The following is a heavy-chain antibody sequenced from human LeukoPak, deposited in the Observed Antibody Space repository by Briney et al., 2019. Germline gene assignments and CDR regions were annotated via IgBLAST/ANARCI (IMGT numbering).Heavy chain of an antibody. CDR3: ARSGSMVRGVMSYYYYYMDV. CDR2: IIPIFGTA. J-gene: IGHJ6*03. CDR1: GGTFSSYA. V-gene: IGHV1-69*05. Sequence: SVKVSCKASGGTFSSYAISWVRQAPGQGLEWMGGIIPIFGTANYAQKFQGRVTITTDESTSTAYVELSSLRSEDTAVYYCARSGSMVRGVMSYYYYYMDVWGKGTTVTVSS. D-gene: IGHD3-10*01.